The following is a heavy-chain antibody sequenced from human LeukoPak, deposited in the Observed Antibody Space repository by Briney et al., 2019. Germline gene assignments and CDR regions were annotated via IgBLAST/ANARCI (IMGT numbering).Heavy chain of an antibody. CDR2: IHSGGDT. J-gene: IGHJ4*02. D-gene: IGHD5-24*01. CDR3: AREKRGDGYNYPSFDY. V-gene: IGHV3-53*01. Sequence: GGSLRLSCAASGFTVSSNYMTWVRQAPGKGLEWVSVIHSGGDTYYADSVKGRFTISRDNSKNTLYLQMNSLRAEDTAVYYCAREKRGDGYNYPSFDYWGQGTLVTVSS. CDR1: GFTVSSNY.